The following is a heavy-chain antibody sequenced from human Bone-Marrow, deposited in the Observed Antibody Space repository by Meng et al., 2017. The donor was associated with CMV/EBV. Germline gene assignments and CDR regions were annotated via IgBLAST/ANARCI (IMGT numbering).Heavy chain of an antibody. D-gene: IGHD3-3*01. CDR3: ARGAYDFWSGYRYYGMDV. J-gene: IGHJ6*02. CDR1: GFTVSSNY. Sequence: GESLKISCAASGFTVSSNYMSWVRQAPGKGLEWVSVIYSGGSTYYADSVKGRFTISRDNSKNTLYLQMNSLRAEDTAVYYCARGAYDFWSGYRYYGMDVWGQGTTVTVSS. V-gene: IGHV3-53*01. CDR2: IYSGGST.